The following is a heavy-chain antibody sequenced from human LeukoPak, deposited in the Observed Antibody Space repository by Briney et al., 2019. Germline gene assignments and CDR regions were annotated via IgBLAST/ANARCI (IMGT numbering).Heavy chain of an antibody. CDR3: ARYGSGSYYNVGIYYYYGMDV. Sequence: PEGSLRLSCAASGFTFSSYGMHWVRQAPGKGLEWVAVISYDGSNKYYADSVKGRFTISRDNSKNTLYLQMNSLRAEDTAVYYCARYGSGSYYNVGIYYYYGMDVWGQGTTVTVSS. J-gene: IGHJ6*02. CDR1: GFTFSSYG. CDR2: ISYDGSNK. V-gene: IGHV3-30*03. D-gene: IGHD3-10*01.